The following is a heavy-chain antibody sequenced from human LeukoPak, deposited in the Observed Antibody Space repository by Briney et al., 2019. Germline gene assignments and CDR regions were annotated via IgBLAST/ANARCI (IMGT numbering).Heavy chain of an antibody. CDR3: ARGEYDILTGTSFFDP. CDR1: GFTFSDYY. Sequence: PGGSLRLSCVASGFTFSDYYMSWIRQAPGKGLQYVSYISSSGTYANYANSGKGRFTNSRDNAKNSLYLQMNSLRADDTAVYYCARGEYDILTGTSFFDPWGQGTLVTVSS. V-gene: IGHV3-11*05. D-gene: IGHD3-9*01. CDR2: ISSSGTYA. J-gene: IGHJ5*02.